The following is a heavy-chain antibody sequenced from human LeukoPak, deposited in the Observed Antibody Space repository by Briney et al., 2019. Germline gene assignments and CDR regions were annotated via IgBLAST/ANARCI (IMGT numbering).Heavy chain of an antibody. Sequence: PSETLSLTCIVSGGSISNSNYYWGWLRQPPGRGLEWIGSIFYDGSTNYNPSLKSRVTISVDTSKNQFSLKLSSVTAADTAVYYCARAIGYDAFDTWGQGTMVTVSS. J-gene: IGHJ3*02. CDR3: ARAIGYDAFDT. V-gene: IGHV4-39*07. D-gene: IGHD2-15*01. CDR1: GGSISNSNYY. CDR2: IFYDGST.